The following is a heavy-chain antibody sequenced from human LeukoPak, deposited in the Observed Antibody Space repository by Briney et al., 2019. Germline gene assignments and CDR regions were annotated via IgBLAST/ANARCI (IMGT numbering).Heavy chain of an antibody. J-gene: IGHJ5*02. Sequence: GGSLRLSCAAPGFTFSSYAMSWVRQAPGKGLEWVSLISGSGGSTYYADSVKGRFTISRDNSKNTLYLQMNSLRAEDTAVYYCARSLIAAAGWFDPWGQGTLVTVSS. D-gene: IGHD6-13*01. CDR3: ARSLIAAAGWFDP. V-gene: IGHV3-23*01. CDR2: ISGSGGST. CDR1: GFTFSSYA.